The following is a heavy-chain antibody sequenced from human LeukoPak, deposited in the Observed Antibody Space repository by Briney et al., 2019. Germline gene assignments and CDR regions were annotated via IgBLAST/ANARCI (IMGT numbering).Heavy chain of an antibody. CDR3: AKGGGQTFDY. CDR2: ISDSGGTT. Sequence: PGGSLRLSCAASGFTFSSYGMHWVRQAPGKGLEWVSSISDSGGTTFYADSVKGRFTISRDNSKNTLYLQMNSLRAEETAVYYCAKGGGQTFDYWGQGTLVTVSS. D-gene: IGHD3-16*01. J-gene: IGHJ4*02. V-gene: IGHV3-23*01. CDR1: GFTFSSYG.